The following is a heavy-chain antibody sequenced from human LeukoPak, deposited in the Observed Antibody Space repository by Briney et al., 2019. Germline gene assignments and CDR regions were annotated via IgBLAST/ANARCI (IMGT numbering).Heavy chain of an antibody. D-gene: IGHD6-19*01. CDR2: INHSGST. CDR3: ARSPIAVANFDY. V-gene: IGHV4-34*01. CDR1: GGSFSGYY. Sequence: SETLSLTCAVYGGSFSGYYWSWIRQPPGKGLEWIGEINHSGSTNYNPSLKSRVTISVDTSKNQFSLKLSSVTAADTAEYYCARSPIAVANFDYWGQGTLVTVSS. J-gene: IGHJ4*02.